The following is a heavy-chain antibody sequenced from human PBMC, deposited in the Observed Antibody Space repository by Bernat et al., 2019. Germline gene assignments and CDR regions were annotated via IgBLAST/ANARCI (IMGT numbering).Heavy chain of an antibody. J-gene: IGHJ3*02. D-gene: IGHD6-6*01. Sequence: QVQLVESGGGVVQPGTSLRLSCAASGFTFSSYGMHWVRQAPGKGLEWAAIIWYDGSNKYYADSVKGRFTISRDNSKNTLYLQMNSLRAEDTAVYYCARESPSGSSGPEGAFDIWGQGTMVTVSS. CDR2: IWYDGSNK. V-gene: IGHV3-33*01. CDR3: ARESPSGSSGPEGAFDI. CDR1: GFTFSSYG.